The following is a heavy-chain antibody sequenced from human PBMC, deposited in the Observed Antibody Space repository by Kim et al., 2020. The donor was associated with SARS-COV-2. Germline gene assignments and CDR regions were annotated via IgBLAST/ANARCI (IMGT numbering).Heavy chain of an antibody. Sequence: SETLSLTCTVSGGSISSYYWSWIRQPPGKGLEWIGYIYYSGSTNYNPSLKSLVTISVDTSKNQFSLKLSSVTAADTAVYYCARESDYDSSGYYYWGQGTLVTVSS. D-gene: IGHD3-22*01. CDR2: IYYSGST. V-gene: IGHV4-59*01. CDR3: ARESDYDSSGYYY. CDR1: GGSISSYY. J-gene: IGHJ4*02.